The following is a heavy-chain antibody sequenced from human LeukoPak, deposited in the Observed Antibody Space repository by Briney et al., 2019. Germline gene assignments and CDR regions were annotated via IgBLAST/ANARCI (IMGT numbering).Heavy chain of an antibody. Sequence: GGSLRLSCTVPGFTFSNYAMHWVRQAPGKGLEWVAVITYDGNNKYYADSVKGRFTISRDNAKNSLYLQMNSLRAEDTAVYYCAKGLNWFDPWGQGTLVTVSS. CDR2: ITYDGNNK. V-gene: IGHV3-30*04. D-gene: IGHD5-12*01. J-gene: IGHJ5*02. CDR1: GFTFSNYA. CDR3: AKGLNWFDP.